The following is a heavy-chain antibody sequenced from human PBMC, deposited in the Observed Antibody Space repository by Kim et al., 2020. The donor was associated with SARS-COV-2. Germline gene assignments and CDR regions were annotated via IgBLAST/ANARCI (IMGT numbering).Heavy chain of an antibody. V-gene: IGHV3-11*05. J-gene: IGHJ4*02. CDR3: GRDTTGTGVVDY. Sequence: WGSLRLSCVASGFSFGDYYMSWIRQAPGKGLEWVSYISGSSSYRNSTDSVKGRFTISRDNAKNSVFLQMNDLRREDTAVYFCGRDTTGTGVVDYWGQGTL. CDR1: GFSFGDYY. CDR2: ISGSSSYR. D-gene: IGHD1-1*01.